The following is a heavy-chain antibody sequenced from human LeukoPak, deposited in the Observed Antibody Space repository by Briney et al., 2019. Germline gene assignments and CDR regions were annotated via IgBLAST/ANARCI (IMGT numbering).Heavy chain of an antibody. CDR2: ISGSGGST. V-gene: IGHV3-23*01. J-gene: IGHJ1*01. Sequence: RSGGSLRLSCAAPGFTFSSYAMSWVRQAPGKGLEWVSAISGSGGSTYYADSVKGRFTISRDNSKNTLYLQMNSLRAEDTAVYYCAKDSLYSSPFQHWGQGTLVTVSS. D-gene: IGHD6-13*01. CDR3: AKDSLYSSPFQH. CDR1: GFTFSSYA.